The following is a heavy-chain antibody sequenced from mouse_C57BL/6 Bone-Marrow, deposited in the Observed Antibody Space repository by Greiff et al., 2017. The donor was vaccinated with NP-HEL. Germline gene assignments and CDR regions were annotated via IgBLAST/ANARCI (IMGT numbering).Heavy chain of an antibody. CDR1: GSSLTSYA. V-gene: IGHV2-9-1*01. CDR2: IWTGGGT. Sequence: VQGVESGPGLVARSQSLSITCTAAGSSLTSYAISWVRQPPGKGLEWRGVIWTGGGTNYNSALKARLSISKDNSKSQVFLKKNSLQTDDTAGYYCATCGYDTGFDYWGQGTMVTVSA. D-gene: IGHD2-2*01. J-gene: IGHJ3*01. CDR3: ATCGYDTGFDY.